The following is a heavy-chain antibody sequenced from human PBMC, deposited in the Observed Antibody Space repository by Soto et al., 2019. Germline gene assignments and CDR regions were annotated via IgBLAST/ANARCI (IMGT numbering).Heavy chain of an antibody. Sequence: QVQLVQSGAEVKKPGASVKVSCKSSGYTFTSYDINWVRLATGQGLEWMGWMNPNSGNTAYAQKFQGRVTMTRNTSISKAYMELSILRSEDTAVYYCARLKQDYAVAWGQGTLVTVSS. CDR2: MNPNSGNT. CDR1: GYTFTSYD. V-gene: IGHV1-8*01. D-gene: IGHD3-16*01. CDR3: ARLKQDYAVA. J-gene: IGHJ5*02.